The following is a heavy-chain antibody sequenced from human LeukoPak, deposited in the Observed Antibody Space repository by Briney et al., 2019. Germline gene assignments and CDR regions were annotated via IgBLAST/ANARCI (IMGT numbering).Heavy chain of an antibody. CDR2: IGIAGDT. CDR3: VRDRGYSNGWYDY. J-gene: IGHJ4*02. V-gene: IGHV3-13*04. D-gene: IGHD6-13*01. Sequence: GGLLSLSCAASGFIFSNFDMHWVRKVTGKGLEWVSGIGIAGDTYYAGSVKGRFTISRENAKNSLYLQMNSLTAGDTAVYYCVRDRGYSNGWYDYWGQGTLVSVSS. CDR1: GFIFSNFD.